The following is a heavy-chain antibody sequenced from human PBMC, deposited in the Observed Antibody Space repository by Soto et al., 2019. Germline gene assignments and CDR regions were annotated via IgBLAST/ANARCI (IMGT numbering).Heavy chain of an antibody. CDR1: GGSISSGDYY. CDR3: ARESAYFYDSWAYDAFDI. D-gene: IGHD3-22*01. J-gene: IGHJ3*02. CDR2: IYYSGST. V-gene: IGHV4-30-4*01. Sequence: QVQLQESGPGLVKPSQTLSLTCTVSGGSISSGDYYWSWIRQPPGKGLEWIGYIYYSGSTYYNPSLKSRVTIAVDTSKPQFYLKLSAVTAADTAVYYCARESAYFYDSWAYDAFDIWGQGTMVTVSS.